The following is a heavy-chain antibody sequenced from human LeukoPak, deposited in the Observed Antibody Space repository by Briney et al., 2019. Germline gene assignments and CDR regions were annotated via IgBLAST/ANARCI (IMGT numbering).Heavy chain of an antibody. V-gene: IGHV1-58*02. CDR2: IVVGSGNT. D-gene: IGHD5-12*01. J-gene: IGHJ4*02. CDR3: EIYTGYDSF. Sequence: ASVKGSCKASGFTFTSSAMQWVRQARGQRLEWIGWIVVGSGNTNYAQKFQERVTITRDMSTSTAYMELSSLRSEDTAVYYCEIYTGYDSFWGQGTLVTVSS. CDR1: GFTFTSSA.